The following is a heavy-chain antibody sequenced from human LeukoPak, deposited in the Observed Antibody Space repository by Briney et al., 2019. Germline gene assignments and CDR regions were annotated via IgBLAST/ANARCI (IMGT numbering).Heavy chain of an antibody. J-gene: IGHJ5*02. Sequence: SVTLSLTCTVSGGSISSYYWSWIRQPPGKGLEWIGSIYYSGSTYYNPSLKSRVTISVDTSKNQFSLKLSSVTAADTAVYYCARFGIVGNPVSWFDPWGQGTLVTVSS. CDR2: IYYSGST. D-gene: IGHD1-26*01. CDR1: GGSISSYY. V-gene: IGHV4-59*12. CDR3: ARFGIVGNPVSWFDP.